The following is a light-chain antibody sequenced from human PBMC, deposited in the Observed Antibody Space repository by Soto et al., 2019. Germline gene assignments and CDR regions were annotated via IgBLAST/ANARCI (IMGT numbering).Light chain of an antibody. CDR1: QSGRSY. CDR2: DAS. CDR3: QQRSKIT. V-gene: IGKV3-11*01. J-gene: IGKJ5*01. Sequence: EIVLTQSPATLSLSPGERATLSCRASQSGRSYLAWYQQKPGQAPRLLIYDASNRATGIPARFSGSGSGTDFTLTISSLEPEDFAVYYCQQRSKITFGQGTRLEIK.